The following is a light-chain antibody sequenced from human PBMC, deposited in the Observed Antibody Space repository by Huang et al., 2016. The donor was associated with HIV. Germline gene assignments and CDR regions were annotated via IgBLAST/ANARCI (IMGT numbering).Light chain of an antibody. V-gene: IGKV1-NL1*01. CDR1: RGISNS. Sequence: DIQMTQSPSSLSASVGYRVTITCRASRGISNSLAWYQQQPGKAPKLLLYAASRLQGGVPSRFSGSGSRTDYTLTISSLQPEDSATYYCQQYYNTTLSFGGGTKVEIK. J-gene: IGKJ4*01. CDR3: QQYYNTTLS. CDR2: AAS.